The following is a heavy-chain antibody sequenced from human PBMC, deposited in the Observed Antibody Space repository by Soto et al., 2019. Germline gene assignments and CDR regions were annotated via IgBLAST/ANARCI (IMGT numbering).Heavy chain of an antibody. Sequence: PSETLSLTCTVSGGSISSYYWSWIRQPPGKGLEWIGYIYYSGSTNYNPSLKSRVTISVDTSKNQFSLKLSSVTAADTAVYYCARRAHYDILTGAGNWFDPWGQGTLVTVSS. V-gene: IGHV4-59*01. CDR2: IYYSGST. J-gene: IGHJ5*02. D-gene: IGHD3-9*01. CDR3: ARRAHYDILTGAGNWFDP. CDR1: GGSISSYY.